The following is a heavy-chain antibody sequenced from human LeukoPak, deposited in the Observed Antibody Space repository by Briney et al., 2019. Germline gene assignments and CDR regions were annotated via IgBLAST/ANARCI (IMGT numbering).Heavy chain of an antibody. D-gene: IGHD3-22*01. V-gene: IGHV1-8*01. Sequence: ASVKVSFTASGYTFSKYDINWVRQVTGQGLEWMGWMNPNSGNAGYAQNFQDRVTMTRDTSIDTAYMELSSLTSEDTALYYCVRRADDYDSSCYIHWGQGTLVTVSS. CDR3: VRRADDYDSSCYIH. CDR1: GYTFSKYD. CDR2: MNPNSGNA. J-gene: IGHJ1*01.